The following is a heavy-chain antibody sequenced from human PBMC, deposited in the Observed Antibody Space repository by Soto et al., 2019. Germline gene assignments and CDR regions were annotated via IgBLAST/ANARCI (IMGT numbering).Heavy chain of an antibody. CDR1: GFSFSSYA. V-gene: IGHV3-23*01. Sequence: PGGSLRLSCAASGFSFSSYAMSWLRQAPGKELERDSGISGRGGSTSGADAAKGRLTISRDNSKNTVYMQCNHLKTEDTAVYPCAKDRYCSSTSCYAGYYWGQGTLVTVSS. D-gene: IGHD2-2*01. CDR3: AKDRYCSSTSCYAGYY. J-gene: IGHJ4*02. CDR2: ISGRGGST.